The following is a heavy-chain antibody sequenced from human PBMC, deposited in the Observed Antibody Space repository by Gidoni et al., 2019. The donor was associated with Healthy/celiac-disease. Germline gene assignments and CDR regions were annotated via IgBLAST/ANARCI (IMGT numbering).Heavy chain of an antibody. J-gene: IGHJ4*02. CDR2: IWYDGINK. D-gene: IGHD3-22*01. CDR3: HTLWDSSGYYLFDY. CDR1: GFTFSSYG. V-gene: IGHV3-33*01. Sequence: QVQLVESGGGVVQPGRSLRLSCAASGFTFSSYGMHWVRKDPGKGLEWVAVIWYDGINKYYEDSVKGRFTISRDNSKNTLYLQMNSLRAEDTAVYYCHTLWDSSGYYLFDYWGQGTLVTVSS.